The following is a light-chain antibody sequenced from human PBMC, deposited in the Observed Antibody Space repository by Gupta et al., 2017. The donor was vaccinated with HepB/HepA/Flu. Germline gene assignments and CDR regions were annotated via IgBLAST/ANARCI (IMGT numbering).Light chain of an antibody. V-gene: IGLV2-14*01. CDR1: SSDVGGYRY. J-gene: IGLJ2*01. CDR2: DVS. CDR3: SSYTSSSTLI. Sequence: QSALTQPASVSGSPGQSIPISCTGTSSDVGGYRYVSWFQQYPGKAPKLMIYDVSTRPSGVSNRFSGSKSGNTASLTISGLQAEDEADYYCSSYTSSSTLIFGGGTKLTVL.